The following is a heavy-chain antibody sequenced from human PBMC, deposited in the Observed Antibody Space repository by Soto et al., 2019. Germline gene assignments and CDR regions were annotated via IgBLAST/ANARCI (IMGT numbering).Heavy chain of an antibody. CDR3: ARRVLLTTVSDYYFDY. V-gene: IGHV1-18*01. Sequence: QVQLAQSGAEVKKPGASVKVSCKASGYTFTNYGLSWVRQAPGQGLEWMGWIRTYNDNTNYAQKFQGRVTMTTETSTSTAYMELRSLSSDDTAVYYCARRVLLTTVSDYYFDYWGQGTLVTVSS. D-gene: IGHD4-17*01. CDR1: GYTFTNYG. CDR2: IRTYNDNT. J-gene: IGHJ4*02.